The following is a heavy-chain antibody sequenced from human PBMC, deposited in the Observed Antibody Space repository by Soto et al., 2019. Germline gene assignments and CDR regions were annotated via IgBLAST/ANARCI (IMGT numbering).Heavy chain of an antibody. Sequence: VGSLRLSCAASWFTFSSYSMNWVRQAPGKGLEWVSSISSSSSYIYYADSVKGRFTISRDNAKNSLYLQMNSLRAEDTAVYYCARDPPGYYGMDVWGQGTTVTVSS. J-gene: IGHJ6*02. CDR1: WFTFSSYS. V-gene: IGHV3-21*01. CDR3: ARDPPGYYGMDV. CDR2: ISSSSSYI.